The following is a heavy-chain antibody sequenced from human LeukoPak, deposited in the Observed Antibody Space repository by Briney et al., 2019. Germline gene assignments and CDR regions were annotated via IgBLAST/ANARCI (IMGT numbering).Heavy chain of an antibody. CDR3: ARGWGVPRATTDY. Sequence: GGSLRLSCAPSGFTFNSYSINWVRQAPGQGPEWVSSISSSGSYIYYADSVKGRFTISRDNAKNSLYLQMNSLRADDTAVYYCARGWGVPRATTDYWGQGTLVTVSS. D-gene: IGHD1-26*01. CDR2: ISSSGSYI. V-gene: IGHV3-21*01. J-gene: IGHJ4*02. CDR1: GFTFNSYS.